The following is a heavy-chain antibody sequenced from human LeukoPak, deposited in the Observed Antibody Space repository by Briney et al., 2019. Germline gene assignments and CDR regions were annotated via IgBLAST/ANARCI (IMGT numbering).Heavy chain of an antibody. CDR1: GGSISSYY. Sequence: PSETLSLTCTVSGGSISSYYWSWIRQPPGKGLEWIGYIYYSGSTNYNPSLKSRVTISVDTSKNQFSLKLSSVTAADTAVYYCTRDVSSAWFYYWGQGILVTVSS. J-gene: IGHJ4*02. CDR3: TRDVSSAWFYY. CDR2: IYYSGST. V-gene: IGHV4-59*12. D-gene: IGHD6-13*01.